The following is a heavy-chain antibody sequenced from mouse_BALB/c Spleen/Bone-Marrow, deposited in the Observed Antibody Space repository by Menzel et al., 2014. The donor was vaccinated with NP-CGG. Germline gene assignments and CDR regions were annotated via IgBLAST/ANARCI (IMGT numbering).Heavy chain of an antibody. J-gene: IGHJ2*01. Sequence: QVQLQQSRAELMKPGASVKISCKATGYTFSSYWIEWVKQRPGHGLEWIGEILPGSGSTIYNEKFKGKATFTADTSSNTAYMQLSSLTSEDSAVYYCAREDYYGSSYFDYWGQGTTLTVSS. CDR2: ILPGSGST. V-gene: IGHV1-9*01. CDR1: GYTFSSYW. CDR3: AREDYYGSSYFDY. D-gene: IGHD1-1*01.